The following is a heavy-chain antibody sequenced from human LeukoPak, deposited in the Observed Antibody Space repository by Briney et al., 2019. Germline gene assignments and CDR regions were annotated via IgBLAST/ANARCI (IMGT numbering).Heavy chain of an antibody. CDR3: TTEYVHGYYRLYDAFDI. CDR1: GLTFTNAW. Sequence: GGSLRLSCAAYGLTFTNAWMSWVRQAPGKGLEWVGRIRSKTDGGTTDYAAPVKGRFTISRDDSKNTLYLQMNSLKTEDTAVYSCTTEYVHGYYRLYDAFDIWGQGTMVTVSS. V-gene: IGHV3-15*01. D-gene: IGHD3-22*01. J-gene: IGHJ3*02. CDR2: IRSKTDGGTT.